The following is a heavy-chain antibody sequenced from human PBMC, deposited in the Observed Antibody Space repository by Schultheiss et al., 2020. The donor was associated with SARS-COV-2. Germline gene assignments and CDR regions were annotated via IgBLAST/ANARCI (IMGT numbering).Heavy chain of an antibody. Sequence: SGPTLVKPTQTLTLTCTFSGFSLSTSGMCVSWIRQPPGKALEWLARIDWDDGKFYSTSLKTRLTISKDTSKNQVVLTMTNMDPVDTATYYCARTSLRGVHDAFDIWGQGTMVTVSS. CDR3: ARTSLRGVHDAFDI. J-gene: IGHJ3*02. CDR1: GFSLSTSGMC. D-gene: IGHD3-16*01. CDR2: IDWDDGK. V-gene: IGHV2-70*17.